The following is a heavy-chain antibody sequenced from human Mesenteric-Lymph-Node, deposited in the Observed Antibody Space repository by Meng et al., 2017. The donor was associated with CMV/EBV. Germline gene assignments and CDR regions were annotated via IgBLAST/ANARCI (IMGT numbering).Heavy chain of an antibody. D-gene: IGHD2/OR15-2a*01. J-gene: IGHJ3*02. CDR3: ARVCPHPILGAATPYADAFDI. CDR2: IYYSGST. CDR1: GGSISSGDYY. V-gene: IGHV4-30-4*08. Sequence: SETLSLTCTVSGGSISSGDYYWSWIRQPPGKGLEWIGYIYYSGSTYYNPSLKSRVTISVDTSKNQFSLKLSSVTAADTAVYYCARVCPHPILGAATPYADAFDIWGQGTMVTVSS.